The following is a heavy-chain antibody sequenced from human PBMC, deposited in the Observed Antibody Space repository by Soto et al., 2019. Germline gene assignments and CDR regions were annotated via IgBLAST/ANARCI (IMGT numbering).Heavy chain of an antibody. CDR2: IYSGGST. CDR1: GFTVSSNY. J-gene: IGHJ1*01. V-gene: IGHV3-53*01. CDR3: ARDRVESGYPEYFQH. D-gene: IGHD3-22*01. Sequence: EVQLVESGGGLIQPGGSLRLSCAASGFTVSSNYMSWVRQAPGKGLEWVSVIYSGGSTYYADSVKGRCTISRDNSKNTLDLQMNSLRAEDTAVYYCARDRVESGYPEYFQHWGQGTLVTVSS.